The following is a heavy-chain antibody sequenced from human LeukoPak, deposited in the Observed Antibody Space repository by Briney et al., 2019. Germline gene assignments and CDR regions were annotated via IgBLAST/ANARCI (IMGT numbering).Heavy chain of an antibody. CDR3: ARYCSGGRCSST. D-gene: IGHD2-15*01. CDR1: SGSISSANYY. CDR2: IYTSGSI. J-gene: IGHJ5*02. V-gene: IGHV4-61*02. Sequence: SETLSLTCTVSSGSISSANYYWSWIRQPAGKRLEWIGRIYTSGSIDYNPSLKSRVIISVDTSKNQFSLNLSSVTAADTAVYYCARYCSGGRCSSTWGQGTLVTVSS.